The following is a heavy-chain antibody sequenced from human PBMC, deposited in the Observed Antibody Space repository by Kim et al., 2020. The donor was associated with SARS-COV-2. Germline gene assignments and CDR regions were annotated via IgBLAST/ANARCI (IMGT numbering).Heavy chain of an antibody. J-gene: IGHJ6*02. CDR2: INHSGST. V-gene: IGHV4-34*01. CDR1: GGSFSGYY. Sequence: SETLSLTCAVYGGSFSGYYWSWIRQPPGKGLEWIGEINHSGSTNYNPSLKSRVTISVDTSKNQFSLKLSSVTAADTAVYYCARGRKRFGEKYYYYYGMDVWGQGTTVTVSS. CDR3: ARGRKRFGEKYYYYYGMDV. D-gene: IGHD3-10*01.